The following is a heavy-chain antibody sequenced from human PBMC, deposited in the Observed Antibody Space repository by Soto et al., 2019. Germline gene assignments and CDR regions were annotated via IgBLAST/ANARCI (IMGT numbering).Heavy chain of an antibody. CDR3: VRYCSTTLCNGVATKSFDY. V-gene: IGHV3-48*03. Sequence: GGSLRLSCAASRFTFSTYEMNWVRQAPGKGLEWVSYISSRGYTVYYADSVKGRFTISRDNTRNSLYLQMNSLRDEDTALYYCVRYCSTTLCNGVATKSFDYWGQGTLFTVSS. J-gene: IGHJ4*02. D-gene: IGHD2-2*01. CDR2: ISSRGYTV. CDR1: RFTFSTYE.